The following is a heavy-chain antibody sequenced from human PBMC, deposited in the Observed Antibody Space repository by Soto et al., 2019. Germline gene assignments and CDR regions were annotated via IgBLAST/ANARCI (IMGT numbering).Heavy chain of an antibody. CDR2: INPNSADT. CDR1: GYTFTGYF. Sequence: ASVKVSCKAFGYTFTGYFIHWVRQVPLQVLEWMVCINPNSADTDYAQKFQGRVTLTRDTSINTIYMELNRLTSDDTAVYYCARGSSTSWVKVGNEYWGQGTMVTVSS. CDR3: ARGSSTSWVKVGNEY. J-gene: IGHJ4*02. D-gene: IGHD1-26*01. V-gene: IGHV1-2*02.